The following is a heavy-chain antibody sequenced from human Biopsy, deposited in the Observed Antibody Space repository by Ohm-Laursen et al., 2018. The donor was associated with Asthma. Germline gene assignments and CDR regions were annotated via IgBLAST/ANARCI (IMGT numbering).Heavy chain of an antibody. J-gene: IGHJ6*02. CDR2: IIPMFGTT. V-gene: IGHV1-69*13. Sequence: SVKVSCKASGGTFSNYAISWVRQAPGQGLEWMGGIIPMFGTTNYAQKLQGRVTITADESTSTAYMELSSLRSDDTAVYYCASPTYCSGSSCINNYYYALDVWGQGTTVTVS. CDR1: GGTFSNYA. D-gene: IGHD2-15*01. CDR3: ASPTYCSGSSCINNYYYALDV.